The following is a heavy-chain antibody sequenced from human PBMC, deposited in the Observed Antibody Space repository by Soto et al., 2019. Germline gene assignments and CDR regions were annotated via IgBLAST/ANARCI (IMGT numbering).Heavy chain of an antibody. Sequence: GGSLRLSCEASEFTFSSYVMHWVRQAPGKGLEWVAVISYDGNDKYYAESVEGRFTLSRDNSKNTLYLQMNSLRAEDTAVYYCARTFYFDRSGMDVWGQGTTVTVSS. V-gene: IGHV3-30-3*01. J-gene: IGHJ6*02. CDR3: ARTFYFDRSGMDV. CDR1: EFTFSSYV. D-gene: IGHD3-22*01. CDR2: ISYDGNDK.